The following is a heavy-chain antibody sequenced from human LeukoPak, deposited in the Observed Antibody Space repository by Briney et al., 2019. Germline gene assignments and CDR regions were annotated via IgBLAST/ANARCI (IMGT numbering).Heavy chain of an antibody. J-gene: IGHJ4*02. CDR3: ARDLGDYVWGSYRPRGFDS. CDR2: ISSSSSYL. Sequence: GGSLRLSCAASGFTFSSYTMNWVRQAPRKGLEWVSSISSSSSYLYYADSVKGRFTISRDNAKNSLYLKMNSLRAEDTAVFYCARDLGDYVWGSYRPRGFDSWGQGTLVTVSS. V-gene: IGHV3-21*01. D-gene: IGHD3-16*02. CDR1: GFTFSSYT.